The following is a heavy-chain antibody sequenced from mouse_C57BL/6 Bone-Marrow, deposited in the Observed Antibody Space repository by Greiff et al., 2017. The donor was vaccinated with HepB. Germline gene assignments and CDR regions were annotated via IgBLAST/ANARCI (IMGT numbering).Heavy chain of an antibody. CDR3: ARLDGYPAWFAY. V-gene: IGHV5-12*01. D-gene: IGHD2-3*01. CDR2: ISNGGGST. CDR1: GFTFSDYY. J-gene: IGHJ3*01. Sequence: EVKLMESGGGLVQPGGSLKLSCAASGFTFSDYYMYWVRQTPEKRLEWVAYISNGGGSTYYPDTVKGRFTISRDNAKNTLYLQMSRLKSEDTAMYYCARLDGYPAWFAYWGQGTLVTVSA.